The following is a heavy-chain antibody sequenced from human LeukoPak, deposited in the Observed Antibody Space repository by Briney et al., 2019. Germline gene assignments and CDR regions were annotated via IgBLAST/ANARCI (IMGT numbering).Heavy chain of an antibody. J-gene: IGHJ4*02. CDR2: IGDSSGAE. V-gene: IGHV3-23*01. CDR1: GFNFNYYA. D-gene: IGHD4-23*01. CDR3: SRVKYGGNSGYHFDY. Sequence: GGSLRLSCVASGFNFNYYAMTWVRQAPGKGLEWVSTIGDSSGAESYADSVRGRFSISRDNSRNMVYLQMRSLRPEDTAVYYCSRVKYGGNSGYHFDYWGQGTLVTVSS.